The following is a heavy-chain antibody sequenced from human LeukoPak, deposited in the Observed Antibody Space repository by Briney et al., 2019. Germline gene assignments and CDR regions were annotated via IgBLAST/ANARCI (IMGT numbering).Heavy chain of an antibody. CDR3: ARAFRPASDPHDFYDF. Sequence: GSLRLSCAASGFTFSSYSMNWVRQASGKRLEYVSAISPSGDWTWYADSVKGRFTISRDNSKNTMYLQMGSLRPEDMSVYYCARAFRPASDPHDFYDFWGRGTTVTVSS. V-gene: IGHV3-64*02. D-gene: IGHD3/OR15-3a*01. CDR2: ISPSGDWT. J-gene: IGHJ3*01. CDR1: GFTFSSYS.